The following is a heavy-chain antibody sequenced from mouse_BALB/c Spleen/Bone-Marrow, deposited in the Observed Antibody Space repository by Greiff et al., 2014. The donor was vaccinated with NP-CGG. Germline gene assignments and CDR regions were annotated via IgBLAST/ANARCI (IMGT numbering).Heavy chain of an antibody. CDR1: GFNIKDTY. CDR2: IDRANGNT. Sequence: VQLLQPGAELVKPGASVKLSCTASGFNIKDTYMHWVKQRPEKGLEWIGRIDRANGNTKYDPKFQGKVTITADASANTAYLQLSSLTSEDTAVYYCAFYYYGSSLFAYWGQGTLVTVSA. D-gene: IGHD1-1*01. J-gene: IGHJ3*01. CDR3: AFYYYGSSLFAY. V-gene: IGHV14-3*02.